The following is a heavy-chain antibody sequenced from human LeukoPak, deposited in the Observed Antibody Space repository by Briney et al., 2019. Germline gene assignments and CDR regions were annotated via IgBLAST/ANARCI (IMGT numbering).Heavy chain of an antibody. J-gene: IGHJ4*02. Sequence: ASVKVSCVTSGYTFTDYGISWVRQAPGQGLEWLGWISVYNVNTKYAKKFQGRVTMTTDTSTSTAYMELRRLRSDDTAVYYCARDRPSYYYDTTSPLGYWGQGTLVTVSS. D-gene: IGHD3-22*01. V-gene: IGHV1-18*01. CDR3: ARDRPSYYYDTTSPLGY. CDR2: ISVYNVNT. CDR1: GYTFTDYG.